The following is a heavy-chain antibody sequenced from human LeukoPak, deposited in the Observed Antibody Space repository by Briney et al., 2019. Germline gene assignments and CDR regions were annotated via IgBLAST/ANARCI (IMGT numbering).Heavy chain of an antibody. CDR2: INHSGST. J-gene: IGHJ6*02. CDR3: ASSSGSTSYYYYGMDV. V-gene: IGHV4-34*01. D-gene: IGHD2-2*01. CDR1: GGSFSGYY. Sequence: SETLSLTCAVYGGSFSGYYWRWIRQPPGKGLEWIGEINHSGSTNYNPSLKSRVTISVDTSKNQFSLKLSSVTAAATAVYYCASSSGSTSYYYYGMDVWGQGTTVTASS.